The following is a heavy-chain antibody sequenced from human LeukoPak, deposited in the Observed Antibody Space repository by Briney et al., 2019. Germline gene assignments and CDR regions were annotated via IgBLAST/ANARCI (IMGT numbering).Heavy chain of an antibody. J-gene: IGHJ4*02. CDR2: IYYSGST. Sequence: SETLSLTCTVSGGSISSYYWSWIRQPPGKGLEWIGYIYYSGSTNYNPSLKSRVTISVDTSKNQFSLKLSSVTAADTAVYYCAGNRFGELLSFDYWGQGTLVTVSS. D-gene: IGHD3-10*01. CDR1: GGSISSYY. V-gene: IGHV4-59*01. CDR3: AGNRFGELLSFDY.